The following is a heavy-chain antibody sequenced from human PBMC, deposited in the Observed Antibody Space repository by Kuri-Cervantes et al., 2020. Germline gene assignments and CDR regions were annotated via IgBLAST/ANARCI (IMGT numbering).Heavy chain of an antibody. Sequence: GGSLSLSCVGSGFTFSNYAIHWVRQAPGKGLEWVAVISYDGSKKYFADSVKGRFTISRDNSKNTLHLQMNSLRAEDTAVYYYARVRFGDYANDYWGQGTLVTVSS. CDR2: ISYDGSKK. J-gene: IGHJ4*02. CDR1: GFTFSNYA. D-gene: IGHD3-10*01. CDR3: ARVRFGDYANDY. V-gene: IGHV3-30*14.